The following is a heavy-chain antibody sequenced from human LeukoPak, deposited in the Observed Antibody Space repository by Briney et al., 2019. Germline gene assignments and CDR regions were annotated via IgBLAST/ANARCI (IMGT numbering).Heavy chain of an antibody. V-gene: IGHV1-2*02. Sequence: ASVKVSCKASGYTFTDYYIHWVRQAPGQGLEWMGCIHPKTGGTNFAHKSLGRVTMTRDTSISTAYMELSTLSSDDTAVYYCGRGGQWLDREIDYWGQGTLVTVSS. CDR2: IHPKTGGT. CDR3: GRGGQWLDREIDY. CDR1: GYTFTDYY. D-gene: IGHD6-19*01. J-gene: IGHJ4*02.